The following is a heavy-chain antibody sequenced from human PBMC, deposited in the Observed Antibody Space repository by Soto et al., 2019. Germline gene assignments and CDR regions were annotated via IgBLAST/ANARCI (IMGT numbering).Heavy chain of an antibody. CDR2: IIPIFGTA. D-gene: IGHD3-22*01. Sequence: QVQLVQSGAEVKKPGSSVKVSCKASGGTFSSYAISWVRQAPGQGLEWIGGIIPIFGTANYAQKFQSRVAISAAESASTAYKEQSSLRSEDAAVYYCARVDSSGYLDYWGQGTLVTVSS. V-gene: IGHV1-69*12. CDR3: ARVDSSGYLDY. J-gene: IGHJ4*02. CDR1: GGTFSSYA.